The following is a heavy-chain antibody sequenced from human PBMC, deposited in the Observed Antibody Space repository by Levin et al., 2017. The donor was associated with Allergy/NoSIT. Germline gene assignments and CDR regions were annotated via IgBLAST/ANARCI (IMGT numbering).Heavy chain of an antibody. CDR3: ASRRLVGATFGY. CDR2: INHSGST. Sequence: SETLSLTCAVYGGSFSGYYWSWIRQPPGKGLEWIGEINHSGSTNYNPALKSRVTISVDTSKNQFSLKLSSVTAADTAVYYCASRRLVGATFGYWGQGTLVTVSS. D-gene: IGHD1-26*01. J-gene: IGHJ4*02. CDR1: GGSFSGYY. V-gene: IGHV4-34*01.